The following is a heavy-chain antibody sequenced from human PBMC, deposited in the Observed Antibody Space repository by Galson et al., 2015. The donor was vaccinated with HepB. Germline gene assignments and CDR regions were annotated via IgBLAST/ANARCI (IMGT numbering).Heavy chain of an antibody. CDR3: ARQATSSSFDY. J-gene: IGHJ4*02. CDR2: IYPADSDT. Sequence: QSGAEVKKPGESLKISCKGFGYTFSNYGIGWVRQMSGKGLEWMGIIYPADSDTRCSPSFQGQVTISADKSMSTAYLQWNSLKASDTAMYYCARQATSSSFDYWGQGTLVTVSS. D-gene: IGHD6-6*01. V-gene: IGHV5-51*01. CDR1: GYTFSNYG.